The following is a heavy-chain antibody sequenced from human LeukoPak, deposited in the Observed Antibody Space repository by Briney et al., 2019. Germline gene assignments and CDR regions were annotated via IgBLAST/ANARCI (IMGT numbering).Heavy chain of an antibody. CDR3: AKGAGPPWFDP. V-gene: IGHV4-39*07. D-gene: IGHD6-19*01. CDR1: GGSISSSSYY. Sequence: PSETLSLTCTVSGGSISSSSYYWGWIRQPPGTGLEWIGTIYYSGSTYYNPSLKSRVTISIDTSRNQFSMNLNSVTAADTAVYYCAKGAGPPWFDPWGQGTLVTVSS. CDR2: IYYSGST. J-gene: IGHJ5*02.